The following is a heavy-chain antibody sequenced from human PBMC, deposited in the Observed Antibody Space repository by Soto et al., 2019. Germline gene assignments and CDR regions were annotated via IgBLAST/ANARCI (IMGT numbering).Heavy chain of an antibody. V-gene: IGHV3-15*01. CDR2: IKSKTDGGTT. D-gene: IGHD2-8*01. J-gene: IGHJ4*02. CDR3: AKDSMLGGTRSDY. Sequence: EVQLVESGGGLVKPGGSLRLSCAASGFTFSNAWMSWVRQAPGKGLEWVGRIKSKTDGGTTDYAAPVKGRFTISRDDSKNTLYLQMNSLRAEDTAVYYCAKDSMLGGTRSDYWGQGTLVTVSS. CDR1: GFTFSNAW.